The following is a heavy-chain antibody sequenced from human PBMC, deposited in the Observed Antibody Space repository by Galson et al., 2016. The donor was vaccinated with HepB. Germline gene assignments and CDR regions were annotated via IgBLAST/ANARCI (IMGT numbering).Heavy chain of an antibody. Sequence: SLRLSCAASGFTFSSYWMSWVRQAPGKGLEWVANIKQDANEKNYVGSVRGRFSISRDNAKNTLYLQMNSLRAEDTAVYYCPKDNYYGTGSYYPYKYYGMDVWGQGTTVTVSS. D-gene: IGHD3-10*01. CDR1: GFTFSSYW. CDR3: PKDNYYGTGSYYPYKYYGMDV. CDR2: IKQDANEK. V-gene: IGHV3-7*01. J-gene: IGHJ6*02.